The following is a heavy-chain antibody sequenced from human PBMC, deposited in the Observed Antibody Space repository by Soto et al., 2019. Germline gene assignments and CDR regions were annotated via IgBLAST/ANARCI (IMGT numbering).Heavy chain of an antibody. V-gene: IGHV3-21*05. CDR1: GFTFRVYG. J-gene: IGHJ6*02. Sequence: GGSLRLSCAASGFTFRVYGIDWVCQAPGKGLEWVSYISSSSSYTNYADSVKGRFTISRDNAKNSLYLQMNSLRAEDTAVYYCARDRGGEKGWEWLLYTDYYYGMDVWGQGTTVTVSS. CDR2: ISSSSSYT. D-gene: IGHD3-3*01. CDR3: ARDRGGEKGWEWLLYTDYYYGMDV.